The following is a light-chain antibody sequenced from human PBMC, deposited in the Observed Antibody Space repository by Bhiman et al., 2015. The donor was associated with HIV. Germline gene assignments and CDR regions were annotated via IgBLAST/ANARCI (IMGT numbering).Light chain of an antibody. CDR1: SSNIGSKF. CDR3: AAWDDSLSGPV. Sequence: QPVLTQPPSASGTPGQRVSISCSGSSSNIGSKFVYWYQQLPGTAPKLLIYRNNQRPSGVPDRFSGSKSGTSASLAISGLRSDDEADYYCAAWDDSLSGPVFGGGTKLTVL. CDR2: RNN. J-gene: IGLJ3*02. V-gene: IGLV1-47*01.